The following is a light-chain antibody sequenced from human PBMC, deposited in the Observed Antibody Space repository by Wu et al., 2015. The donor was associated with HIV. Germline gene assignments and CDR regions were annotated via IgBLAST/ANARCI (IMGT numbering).Light chain of an antibody. V-gene: IGKV3-11*02. Sequence: EIVLTQSPATLSLSPGERAPLSCRASQSVSTSLAWYQQKPGQAPRLLIDDASNRATGIPARFSGRGSGRDFTLTISSLEPEDFAVYYCQQSNNWPLTFGQGTRLEIK. CDR2: DAS. CDR1: QSVSTS. CDR3: QQSNNWPLT. J-gene: IGKJ5*01.